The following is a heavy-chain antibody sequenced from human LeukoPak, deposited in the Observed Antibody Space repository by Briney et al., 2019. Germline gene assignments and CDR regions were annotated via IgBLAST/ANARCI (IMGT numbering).Heavy chain of an antibody. V-gene: IGHV1-2*02. CDR3: AGEGPIVGATPLVDY. CDR2: INPNSGGT. CDR1: GYTFTDYY. J-gene: IGHJ4*02. D-gene: IGHD1-26*01. Sequence: GASVKVSCKASGYTFTDYYMHWVGQAPGQGLEWMGWINPNSGGTNYAQKFQGRVTMARDTSISTAYMELSRLKSDDTAVYYCAGEGPIVGATPLVDYWGQGTLVTVSS.